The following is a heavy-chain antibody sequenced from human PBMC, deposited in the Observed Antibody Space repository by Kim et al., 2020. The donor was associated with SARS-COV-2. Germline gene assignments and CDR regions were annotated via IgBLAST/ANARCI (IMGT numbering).Heavy chain of an antibody. CDR2: ISSSSSYI. CDR3: AREYDFWSGYYPLYYYYGMDV. J-gene: IGHJ6*02. CDR1: GFTFSSYS. Sequence: GGSLRLSCAASGFTFSSYSMNWVRQAPGKGLEWVSSISSSSSYIYYADSVKGRFTISRDNAKNSLYLQMNSLRAEDTAVYYCAREYDFWSGYYPLYYYYGMDVWGQGTTVTVSS. V-gene: IGHV3-21*01. D-gene: IGHD3-3*01.